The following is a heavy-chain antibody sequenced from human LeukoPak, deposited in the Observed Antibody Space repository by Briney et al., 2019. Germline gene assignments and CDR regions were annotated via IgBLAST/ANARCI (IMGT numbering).Heavy chain of an antibody. D-gene: IGHD2-15*01. CDR1: GGSISSYY. V-gene: IGHV4-59*08. Sequence: PSETLSLTCTVSGGSISSYYCSWIRQPPGKGREWIGYIYYSGSTNYNPSLKSRVTISVDTSKNQFSLKLSSVTAADTAVYYCARQRCRGGRCYPMNWFDPWGQGTLVTVSS. J-gene: IGHJ5*02. CDR2: IYYSGST. CDR3: ARQRCRGGRCYPMNWFDP.